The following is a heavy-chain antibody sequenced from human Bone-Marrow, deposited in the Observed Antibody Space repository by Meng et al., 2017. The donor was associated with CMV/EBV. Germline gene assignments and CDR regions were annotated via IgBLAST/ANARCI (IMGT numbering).Heavy chain of an antibody. J-gene: IGHJ4*02. CDR3: ARGGYSSGWSPLSQ. Sequence: AVYGESFSHYYWPWIRQPPGKGLEWIGEINYSGSTSYDPSLKSRVTISGDTSKNQFSLNLNSVTVADTAVYYCARGGYSSGWSPLSQWGQGTLVTVSS. CDR1: GESFSHYY. D-gene: IGHD6-19*01. V-gene: IGHV4-34*01. CDR2: INYSGST.